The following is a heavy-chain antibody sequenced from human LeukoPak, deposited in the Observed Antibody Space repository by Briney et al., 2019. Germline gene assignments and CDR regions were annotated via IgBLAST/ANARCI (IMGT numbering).Heavy chain of an antibody. CDR1: GFTFSRYW. CDR3: VGAGPAGVYNSFDY. CDR2: INSDGSST. Sequence: PGGSLRLSCAASGFTFSRYWMHWVRQAPGKELVWVSRINSDGSSTTYADSVKGRFTISRDNAKNTLYLQMNSLRAEDTAVYYCVGAGPAGVYNSFDYWGQGTLLTVAS. D-gene: IGHD5-24*01. V-gene: IGHV3-74*01. J-gene: IGHJ4*02.